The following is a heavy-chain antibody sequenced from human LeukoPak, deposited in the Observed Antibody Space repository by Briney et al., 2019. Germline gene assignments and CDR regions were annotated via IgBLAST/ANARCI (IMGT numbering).Heavy chain of an antibody. CDR3: ARDGIAAAGDL. V-gene: IGHV3-7*03. Sequence: QTGGSLRLSCAASGFTFSSYWMSWARQAPGKGLEWVANIKQDGSEKYYVDSVKGRFTISRDNAKHSLYLQMNSLRAEDTAVYYCARDGIAAAGDLWGQGTLVTVSS. D-gene: IGHD6-13*01. J-gene: IGHJ5*02. CDR1: GFTFSSYW. CDR2: IKQDGSEK.